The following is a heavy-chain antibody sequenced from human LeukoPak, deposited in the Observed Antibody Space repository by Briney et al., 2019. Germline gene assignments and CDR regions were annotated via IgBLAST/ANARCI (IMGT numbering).Heavy chain of an antibody. CDR3: ARDREEPGSYYSY. D-gene: IGHD1-26*01. CDR2: ISAYNGNT. J-gene: IGHJ4*02. Sequence: ASVNVSCKASGYTFTNCGISWVRQAPGQGLEWMGWISAYNGNTNYAQKLQGRVTMTTDTSTSTAYMELRSLRSDDTAVYYCARDREEPGSYYSYWGQGTLVTVSS. CDR1: GYTFTNCG. V-gene: IGHV1-18*01.